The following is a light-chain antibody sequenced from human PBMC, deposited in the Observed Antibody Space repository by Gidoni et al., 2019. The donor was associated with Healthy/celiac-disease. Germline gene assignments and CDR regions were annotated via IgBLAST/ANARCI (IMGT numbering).Light chain of an antibody. CDR3: QRYNCYPWT. Sequence: DMQMTQSPSTLSASVGDRVTITCRASQSISSWLAWYQQKPGKAPKLLIYKASSLESGVPSRFSGSGSGTEFTLTSSSLQPDDFATYYCQRYNCYPWTFGQGTKVEIK. CDR2: KAS. V-gene: IGKV1-5*03. J-gene: IGKJ1*01. CDR1: QSISSW.